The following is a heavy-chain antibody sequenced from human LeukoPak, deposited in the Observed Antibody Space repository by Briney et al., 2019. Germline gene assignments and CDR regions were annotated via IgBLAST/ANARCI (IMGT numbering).Heavy chain of an antibody. J-gene: IGHJ4*02. V-gene: IGHV1-69-2*01. D-gene: IGHD6-13*01. CDR1: GYTFTDYY. CDR2: VDPEDGET. Sequence: ASVKVSCKVSGYTFTDYYMHWVQQAPGKGLEWMGLVDPEDGETVYAEKFQGRVTITADTSTDTAYMELSSLRSEDTALDYCATRDSSSPIDYWGQGTLVTVSS. CDR3: ATRDSSSPIDY.